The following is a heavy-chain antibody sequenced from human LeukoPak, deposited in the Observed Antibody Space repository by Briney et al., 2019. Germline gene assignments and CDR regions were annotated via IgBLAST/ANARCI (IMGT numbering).Heavy chain of an antibody. CDR2: IYSGGST. CDR3: ARTSSSDAFHI. CDR1: EITVSSNY. J-gene: IGHJ3*02. V-gene: IGHV3-53*01. Sequence: GGSLRPSCAASEITVSSNYMSWVRQAPGKGLEWVSLIYSGGSTYYADSEKGRFTISRDSSKSTLYLQMNSLRAEDTAVYYCARTSSSDAFHIWGQGTMVTVSS.